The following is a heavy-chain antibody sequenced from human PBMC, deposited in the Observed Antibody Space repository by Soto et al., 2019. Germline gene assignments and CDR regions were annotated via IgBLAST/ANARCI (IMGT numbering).Heavy chain of an antibody. V-gene: IGHV3-21*01. CDR1: GFMFSSYS. Sequence: PGGSPRLSCAASGFMFSSYSINWVRQAPGKGLEWVSSISSSSSYIYYADSVKGRFTISRDNAKNSLYLQMNSLRAEDTAVYYCASRDPEMASLDYWGQGTLVTVSS. J-gene: IGHJ4*02. CDR3: ASRDPEMASLDY. D-gene: IGHD5-12*01. CDR2: ISSSSSYI.